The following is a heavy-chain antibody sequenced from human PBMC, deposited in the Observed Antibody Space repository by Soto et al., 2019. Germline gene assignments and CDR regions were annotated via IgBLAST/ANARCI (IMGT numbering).Heavy chain of an antibody. V-gene: IGHV1-69*01. D-gene: IGHD4-17*01. CDR1: GGHFDRFA. CDR3: ARGEDAHGDFGSTDV. Sequence: QAQLVQSGAEVKKPGSSVKVSCRASGGHFDRFALSWLRQAHGQGLEWMGGIIPFLSATTYAHKFQGRVTITADESASTLYLELRSLTSDDTAVYYCARGEDAHGDFGSTDVWGQGTSVTVSS. CDR2: IIPFLSAT. J-gene: IGHJ6*02.